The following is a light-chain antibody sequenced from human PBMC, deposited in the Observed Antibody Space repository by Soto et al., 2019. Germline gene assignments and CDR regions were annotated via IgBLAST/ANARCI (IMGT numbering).Light chain of an antibody. V-gene: IGKV2-28*01. CDR2: LGS. CDR3: MQGLQSLYT. CDR1: QSLLHSNGYNY. J-gene: IGKJ2*01. Sequence: DIVMTQSPLSLPVTPGEPASISCRSSQSLLHSNGYNYLDWYLQKPGQSPQLLIYLGSNRASGVDDRFSGRGSGTYFTLKISRVEAEDVGVYYCMQGLQSLYTFGQGTKLEIK.